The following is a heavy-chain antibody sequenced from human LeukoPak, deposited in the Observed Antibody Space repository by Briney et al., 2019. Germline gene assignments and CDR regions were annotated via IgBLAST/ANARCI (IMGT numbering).Heavy chain of an antibody. CDR2: IIPIFGTA. D-gene: IGHD3-10*02. CDR3: ARGRYYYARGWFNP. Sequence: ASVKVSCKAFGGTFSSYAISWVRQAPGQGLEWMGGIIPIFGTANYAQKFQGRVTITTDESTSTAYMELSSLRSEDTAVYYCARGRYYYARGWFNPWGQGTLVAVSS. V-gene: IGHV1-69*05. CDR1: GGTFSSYA. J-gene: IGHJ5*02.